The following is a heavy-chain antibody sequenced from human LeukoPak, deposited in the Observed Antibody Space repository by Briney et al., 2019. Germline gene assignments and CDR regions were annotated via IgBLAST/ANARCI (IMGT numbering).Heavy chain of an antibody. V-gene: IGHV4-30-2*01. CDR2: IYHSGST. CDR1: GGSISSGGYS. D-gene: IGHD4-17*01. Sequence: SQTLSLTCAVSGGSISSGGYSWSWIRQPPGKGLEWIGYIYHSGSTYYNPSLKSRVTISVDRSKNQFSLKLSSVTAADTAVYYCARTLRLDGMDVWGQGTTVTVSS. J-gene: IGHJ6*02. CDR3: ARTLRLDGMDV.